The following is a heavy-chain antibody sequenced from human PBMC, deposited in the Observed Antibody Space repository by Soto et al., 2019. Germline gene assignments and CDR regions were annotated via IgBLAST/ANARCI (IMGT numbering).Heavy chain of an antibody. V-gene: IGHV4-4*02. Sequence: QVQLQESGPGLVKPSGTLSLTCAVSGGSISSTKWWSWVRQPPGKGLEWIGEVYHIGASNYNPSLRSRVTISVDNSKNQFSLNLSSVIAADTAVYYCARGGTSRSLDSWGQGILVSVSS. D-gene: IGHD1-26*01. CDR3: ARGGTSRSLDS. CDR2: VYHIGAS. J-gene: IGHJ4*02. CDR1: GGSISSTKW.